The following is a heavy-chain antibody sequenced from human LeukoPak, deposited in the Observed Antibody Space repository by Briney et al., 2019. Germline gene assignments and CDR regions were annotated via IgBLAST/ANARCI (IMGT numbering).Heavy chain of an antibody. CDR1: GFTFDDYA. Sequence: GGSLRLSCAASGFTFDDYAMHWVRQAPGKGLEWVSFITGDGGSTYYADSVKGRFTISRDNSKNSLYLQMNSLRTQDTALYYCAKGYSYDSSGYYYLDYWGQGTLVTVSS. D-gene: IGHD3-22*01. CDR2: ITGDGGST. CDR3: AKGYSYDSSGYYYLDY. V-gene: IGHV3-43*02. J-gene: IGHJ4*02.